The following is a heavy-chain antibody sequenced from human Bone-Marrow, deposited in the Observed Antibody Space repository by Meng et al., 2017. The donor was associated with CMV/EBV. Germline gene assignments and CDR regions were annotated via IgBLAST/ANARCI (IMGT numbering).Heavy chain of an antibody. V-gene: IGHV3-33*03. CDR2: IWYDGSNK. Sequence: GESLKISCAASGFIFSSYGMHWVRQAPGKGLEWVAIIWYDGSNKHYADSVKGRFTISRDNSKNTMYLQMNSLRAEDTAVYYCAKDGLPLGTYYYGMDVWGQGTTVTFSS. CDR1: GFIFSSYG. CDR3: AKDGLPLGTYYYGMDV. D-gene: IGHD1-1*01. J-gene: IGHJ6*02.